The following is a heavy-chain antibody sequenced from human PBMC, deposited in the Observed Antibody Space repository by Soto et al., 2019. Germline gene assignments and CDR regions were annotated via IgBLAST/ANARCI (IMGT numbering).Heavy chain of an antibody. CDR3: ARKLGDFAY. V-gene: IGHV4-34*01. CDR1: GGSFSGYY. J-gene: IGHJ4*02. CDR2: INHSGST. D-gene: IGHD7-27*01. Sequence: SETLSLTCAVFGGSFSGYYWSWIRQPPGKGLEWIGEINHSGSTNYNPSLKSRVTISVDTSKNQFSLKLSSVTAADTAVYYCARKLGDFAYWGQGTLVTVSS.